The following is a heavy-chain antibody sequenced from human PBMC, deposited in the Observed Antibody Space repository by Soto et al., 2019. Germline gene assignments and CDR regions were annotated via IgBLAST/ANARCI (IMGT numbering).Heavy chain of an antibody. Sequence: SCKASGFTFSSYAMSWVRQAPGKGLEWVSAISGSGGSTYYADSVMGRFTISRDNAKNTLYLQMNSLRAEDTAVYYGATSYGVKAPMAFDFWCEGTMVTVSS. CDR3: ATSYGVKAPMAFDF. V-gene: IGHV3-23*01. J-gene: IGHJ3*01. CDR2: ISGSGGST. D-gene: IGHD4-17*01. CDR1: GFTFSSYA.